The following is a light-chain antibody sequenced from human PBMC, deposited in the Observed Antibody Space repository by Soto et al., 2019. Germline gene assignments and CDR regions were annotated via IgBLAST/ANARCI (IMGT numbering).Light chain of an antibody. V-gene: IGLV2-23*01. CDR1: RNDVGTNDL. CDR3: CSYALL. J-gene: IGLJ1*01. Sequence: QSALTQPASVSRSPGQSITISCTATRNDVGTNDLVTSYQQHPGKAPKLISYEGTKRHSGVSTRFSGFKSGNTAALTISWLQGEDGADYYCCSYALLFGPVTKVTVL. CDR2: EGT.